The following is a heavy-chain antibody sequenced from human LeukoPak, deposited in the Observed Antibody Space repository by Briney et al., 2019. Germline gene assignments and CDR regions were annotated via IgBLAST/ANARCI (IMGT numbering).Heavy chain of an antibody. D-gene: IGHD3-3*01. CDR1: GYSISSGYY. CDR2: IYLSGST. J-gene: IGHJ6*04. CDR3: ARDRSITNFGVVRRNKVGTLDV. Sequence: SETLSLTCTVSGYSISSGYYWGWIRQPPGKGLEWIGSIYLSGSTYYNPSLKSRVTISVDTSTNQFSLTLSSVTPEDTAVYYCARDRSITNFGVVRRNKVGTLDVWGKGSTVTVSS. V-gene: IGHV4-38-2*02.